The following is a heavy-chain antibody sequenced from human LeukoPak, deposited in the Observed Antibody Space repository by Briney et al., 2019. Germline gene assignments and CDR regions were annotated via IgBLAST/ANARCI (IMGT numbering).Heavy chain of an antibody. D-gene: IGHD3-22*01. Sequence: QPGGSLRLSCAAFGFTFSSYGMHWVRQTPGNGLEWVAFIRHDGSYQQYADSVKGRFTVSRDNSKDMVYLQMNSLRTEDTAVYYCAKNRDSSDYPRDFDFWGQGTLVTVSS. J-gene: IGHJ4*02. CDR2: IRHDGSYQ. CDR3: AKNRDSSDYPRDFDF. CDR1: GFTFSSYG. V-gene: IGHV3-30*02.